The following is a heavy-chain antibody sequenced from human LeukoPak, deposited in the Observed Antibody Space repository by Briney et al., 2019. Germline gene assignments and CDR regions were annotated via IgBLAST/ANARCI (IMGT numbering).Heavy chain of an antibody. CDR3: ARGGIVGTSPSDY. Sequence: GASVKVSCKASGYIFPNYDINWVRQATGQGLEWMGWMNPKTGNTGYAQKLQGRVTMTTDTSTSTAYMELRSLRSDDTAVYYCARGGIVGTSPSDYWGQGTLVTVSS. J-gene: IGHJ4*02. D-gene: IGHD1-26*01. CDR2: MNPKTGNT. V-gene: IGHV1-8*01. CDR1: GYIFPNYD.